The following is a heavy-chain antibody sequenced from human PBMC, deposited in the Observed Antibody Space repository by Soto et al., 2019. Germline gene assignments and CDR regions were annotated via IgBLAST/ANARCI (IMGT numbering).Heavy chain of an antibody. CDR1: GGSISSSSYY. CDR3: ARQQWLGAFDI. CDR2: IYYSGST. Sequence: QLQLQESGPGLVKPSETLSLTCTVSGGSISSSSYYWGWLRQPPGKGLEWIGSIYYSGSTYYNPSLKSRVTISVDTSKNQFSLKLSSVTAADTAVYYCARQQWLGAFDIWGQGTMVTVSS. D-gene: IGHD6-19*01. J-gene: IGHJ3*02. V-gene: IGHV4-39*01.